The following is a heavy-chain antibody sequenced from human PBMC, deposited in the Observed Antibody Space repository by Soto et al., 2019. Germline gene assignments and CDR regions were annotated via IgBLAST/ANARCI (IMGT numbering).Heavy chain of an antibody. D-gene: IGHD3-22*01. V-gene: IGHV5-10-1*01. J-gene: IGHJ4*02. CDR2: XXXXXXXX. Sequence: GEXLXXXXXXSGYXFXGYWITXVRQKPGXXXXWMGRXXXXXXXXXXXXXFRGHVTISVTKSITTVFLQWSSLRASDTAMYYCARQIYDSDTGPNFQYYFDSWGQGTPVTVSS. CDR3: ARQIYDSDTGPNFQYYFDS. CDR1: GYXFXGYW.